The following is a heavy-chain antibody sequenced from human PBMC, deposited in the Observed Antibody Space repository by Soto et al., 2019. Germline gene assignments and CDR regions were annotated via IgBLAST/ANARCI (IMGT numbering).Heavy chain of an antibody. Sequence: ASVKVSCKASGYTFTGYYMHWVRQAPGQGLEWMGWINPNSGGTNYAQKFQGRVTMTRDTSISTAYMELSRLRSDDTAVYYCARDYDFWSGYYYNWFDPWGQGTLVTVPS. CDR3: ARDYDFWSGYYYNWFDP. CDR2: INPNSGGT. V-gene: IGHV1-2*02. CDR1: GYTFTGYY. D-gene: IGHD3-3*01. J-gene: IGHJ5*02.